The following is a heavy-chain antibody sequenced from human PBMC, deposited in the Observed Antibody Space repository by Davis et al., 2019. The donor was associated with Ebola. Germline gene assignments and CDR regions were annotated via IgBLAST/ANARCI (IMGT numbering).Heavy chain of an antibody. V-gene: IGHV4-39*07. CDR1: GGSISSSNYY. Sequence: PSETLSLTCTVSGGSISSSNYYWGWIRQPPGKGLEWIGSIYYSGSTYYNPPLKSRVTISVDTSKNQISLNLTSVTAADTAVYDCARLSMATRQPLLDYWGQGTLVTVSS. J-gene: IGHJ4*02. CDR2: IYYSGST. CDR3: ARLSMATRQPLLDY. D-gene: IGHD6-6*01.